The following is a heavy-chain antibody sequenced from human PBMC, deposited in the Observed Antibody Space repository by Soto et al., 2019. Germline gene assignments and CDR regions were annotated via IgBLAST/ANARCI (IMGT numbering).Heavy chain of an antibody. CDR2: ISGSGGST. Sequence: GGSLRLSCAASGFTFSSYAMSWVRQAPGKGLEWVSAISGSGGSTYYADSVKGRFTISRDNSKNTLYLQMNSLRAEDTAVYYCAKGPLGVYWIYYFDYWGQGTLVTVSS. D-gene: IGHD2-8*01. J-gene: IGHJ4*02. CDR3: AKGPLGVYWIYYFDY. CDR1: GFTFSSYA. V-gene: IGHV3-23*01.